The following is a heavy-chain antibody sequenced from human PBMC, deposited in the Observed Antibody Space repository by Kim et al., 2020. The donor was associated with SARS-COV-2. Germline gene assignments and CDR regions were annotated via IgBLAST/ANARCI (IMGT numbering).Heavy chain of an antibody. V-gene: IGHV3-15*01. CDR3: TTPLWFGRGYGMDV. Sequence: AAPVKGRFTISRDDSKNTLYLQMNSLKTEDTAVYYCTTPLWFGRGYGMDVWGQGTTVTVSS. J-gene: IGHJ6*02. D-gene: IGHD3-10*01.